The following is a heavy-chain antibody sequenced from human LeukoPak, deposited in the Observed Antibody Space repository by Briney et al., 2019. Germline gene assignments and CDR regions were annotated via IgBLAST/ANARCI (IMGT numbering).Heavy chain of an antibody. D-gene: IGHD2-2*01. CDR3: ARGEVVVPAAISSWFDP. CDR1: GYTLTGYY. Sequence: GASVKVSCKASGYTLTGYYMHWVRQAPGQGLEWMRWINPNSGGTNYAQKFQGRVTMTRDTSISTAYMELSRLRSDDTAVYYCARGEVVVPAAISSWFDPWGQGTLVTVSS. CDR2: INPNSGGT. V-gene: IGHV1-2*02. J-gene: IGHJ5*02.